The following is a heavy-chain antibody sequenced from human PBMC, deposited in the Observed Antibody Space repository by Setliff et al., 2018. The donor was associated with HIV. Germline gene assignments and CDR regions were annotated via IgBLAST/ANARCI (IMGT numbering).Heavy chain of an antibody. D-gene: IGHD4-4*01. Sequence: GGSLRLSCAASGFTFISYAMSWVRQAPGKGLEWVSTISASGNSPYYVDSVKGRFTISRDNAKNSLYLQMNSLRAEDTAVYYCARDDSNYRQHGMDVWGQGTTVTVSS. CDR1: GFTFISYA. J-gene: IGHJ6*02. CDR2: ISASGNSP. CDR3: ARDDSNYRQHGMDV. V-gene: IGHV3-23*01.